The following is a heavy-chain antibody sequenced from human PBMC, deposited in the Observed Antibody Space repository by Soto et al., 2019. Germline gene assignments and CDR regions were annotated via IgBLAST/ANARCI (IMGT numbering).Heavy chain of an antibody. D-gene: IGHD6-6*01. J-gene: IGHJ6*03. CDR2: INHSGST. CDR1: GGSFSGYY. V-gene: IGHV4-34*01. CDR3: ASGGSYSSSSKDYYYMDV. Sequence: QVQLQQWGAGLLKPSETLSLTCAVYGGSFSGYYWSGIRQPPGKGLEWMGEINHSGSTNYNPSLKSRVTISVDTSKNQFSLKLSSVTAADTAVYYCASGGSYSSSSKDYYYMDVWGKGTTVTVSS.